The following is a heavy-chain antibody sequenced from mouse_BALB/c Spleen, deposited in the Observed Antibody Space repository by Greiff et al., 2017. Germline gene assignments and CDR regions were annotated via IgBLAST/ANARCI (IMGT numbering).Heavy chain of an antibody. CDR2: INPSNGRT. Sequence: QVQLQQPGAELVKPGASVKLSCKASGYTFTSYWMHWVKQRPGQGLEWIGEINPSNGRTNYNEKFKSKATLTVVKSSSTAYMQLSSLTSEDSAVYYCARDGNSFAYWGQGTLVTVSA. J-gene: IGHJ3*01. CDR3: ARDGNSFAY. CDR1: GYTFTSYW. V-gene: IGHV1S81*02. D-gene: IGHD2-1*01.